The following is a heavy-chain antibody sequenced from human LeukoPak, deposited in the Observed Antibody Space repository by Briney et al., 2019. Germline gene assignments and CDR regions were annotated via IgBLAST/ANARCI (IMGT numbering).Heavy chain of an antibody. CDR3: ARAGDVLLWFGEPNDAFDI. V-gene: IGHV4-59*01. J-gene: IGHJ3*02. Sequence: SETLSLTCTVSGGSISSYYWSWIRQPPGKGLEWIGYIYYSGSTNYNPSLKSRVTISVDTSKNQFSLKLSSVTAADTAVYYCARAGDVLLWFGEPNDAFDIWGQGTMVTVSS. CDR2: IYYSGST. D-gene: IGHD3-10*01. CDR1: GGSISSYY.